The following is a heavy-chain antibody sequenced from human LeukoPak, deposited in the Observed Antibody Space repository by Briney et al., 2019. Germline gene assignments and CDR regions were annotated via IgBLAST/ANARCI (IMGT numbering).Heavy chain of an antibody. CDR1: GGSISSYY. V-gene: IGHV4-59*01. J-gene: IGHJ6*02. Sequence: SEALSLTCTVSGGSISSYYWSWIRQPPGKGLEWIGYIYYSGSTNYNPSLKSRITISVDTSKDQFSLKLSSVTAADTAVYYCAREGSYPSYGMDVWGQGTTVTVSS. CDR2: IYYSGST. CDR3: AREGSYPSYGMDV. D-gene: IGHD1-26*01.